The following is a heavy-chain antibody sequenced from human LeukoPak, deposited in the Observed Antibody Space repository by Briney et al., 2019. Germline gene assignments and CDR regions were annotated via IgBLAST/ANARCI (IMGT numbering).Heavy chain of an antibody. CDR1: GFTFSSYG. CDR2: IWYDGSNK. J-gene: IGHJ4*02. Sequence: GGSLRLSCAASGFTFSSYGMHWVRQAPGMGLEWVAVIWYDGSNKYYADSVKGRFTISRDNSKNTLYLQMNSLRAEDTAVYYCAKDTGYYFDYWGQGTLVTVSS. CDR3: AKDTGYYFDY. V-gene: IGHV3-33*06. D-gene: IGHD4-11*01.